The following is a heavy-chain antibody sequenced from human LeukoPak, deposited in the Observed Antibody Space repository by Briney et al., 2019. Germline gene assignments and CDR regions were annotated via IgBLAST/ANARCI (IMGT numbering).Heavy chain of an antibody. CDR1: GGSISSSSYY. D-gene: IGHD2-21*01. CDR3: AREFPSLSGSDRRYNWFDP. J-gene: IGHJ5*02. CDR2: IYYSGST. V-gene: IGHV4-39*07. Sequence: SETLSLTCTVSGGSISSSSYYWGWIRQPPGKGLEWIGSIYYSGSTYYNPSLKSRVTISVDTSKNQFSLKLSSVTAADTAVYYCAREFPSLSGSDRRYNWFDPWGQGALVTVSS.